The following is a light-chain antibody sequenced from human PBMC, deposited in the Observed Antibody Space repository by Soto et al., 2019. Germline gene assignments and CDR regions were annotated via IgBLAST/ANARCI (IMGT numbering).Light chain of an antibody. CDR1: QSVTRRY. Sequence: EIVLTQSPGTLSLSPGERATLSCWASQSVTRRYLAWYQQKPGQAPRLLIYNASSRPSGIPDRFSGSGSGTDFTLTISRLEPEDFAVYYCQHYGSSPYTFGQATRLEIK. V-gene: IGKV3-20*01. J-gene: IGKJ2*01. CDR3: QHYGSSPYT. CDR2: NAS.